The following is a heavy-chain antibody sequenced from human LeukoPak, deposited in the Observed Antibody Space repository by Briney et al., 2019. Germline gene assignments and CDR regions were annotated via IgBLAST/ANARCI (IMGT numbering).Heavy chain of an antibody. CDR1: GFTFSSYG. CDR2: IWYDGSNK. CDR3: ARDFYVGSGSYYIGY. V-gene: IGHV3-33*01. Sequence: PGGSLRLSCAASGFTFSSYGMHWVRHAPGKGLEWVAVIWYDGSNKYYADSVKGRFTISRDNSKNTLYLQMNSLRAEDTAVYYCARDFYVGSGSYYIGYWGQGTLVTVSS. J-gene: IGHJ4*02. D-gene: IGHD3-10*01.